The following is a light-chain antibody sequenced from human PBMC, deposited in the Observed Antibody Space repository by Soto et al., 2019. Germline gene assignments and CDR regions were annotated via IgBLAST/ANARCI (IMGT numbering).Light chain of an antibody. CDR3: QVRTDWPPFMYS. V-gene: IGKV3-11*01. CDR2: DTS. Sequence: EIVLTQSPATLSLSPGERATLSCRASQSVDTFLAWYQQKPGRTPRLLIYDTSNRATGIPPRFSGTGSGTDFTLTISRLEPEDVAVYYCQVRTDWPPFMYSFGQGTKLEV. J-gene: IGKJ2*01. CDR1: QSVDTF.